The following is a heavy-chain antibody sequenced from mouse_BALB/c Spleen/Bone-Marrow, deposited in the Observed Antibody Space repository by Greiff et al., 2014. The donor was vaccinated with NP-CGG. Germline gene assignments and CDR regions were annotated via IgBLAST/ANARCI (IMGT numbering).Heavy chain of an antibody. J-gene: IGHJ2*01. V-gene: IGHV2-9*02. CDR1: GFSLTSYG. CDR3: AREGDYYGSSDY. CDR2: IWAGGST. D-gene: IGHD1-1*01. Sequence: QVHVKQSGPGLVAPSQSLSITCTVSGFSLTSYGVNWVRQPPGKGLEWLGVIWAGGSTNYNSALMSRLSISKDNSKSQVFLKMNSLQTDDTARYYCAREGDYYGSSDYWGQDTTLTVSS.